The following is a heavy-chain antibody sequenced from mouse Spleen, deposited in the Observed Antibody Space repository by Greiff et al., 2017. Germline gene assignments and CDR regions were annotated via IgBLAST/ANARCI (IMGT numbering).Heavy chain of an antibody. CDR1: GYTFTSYG. Sequence: QVQLQQSGAELARPGASVKLSCKASGYTFTSYGISWVKQRTGQGLEWIGEIYPRSGNTYYNEKFKGKATLTADKSSSTAYMELRSLTSEDSAVYFCARSPERAYWGQGTLVTVSA. CDR3: ARSPERAY. V-gene: IGHV1-81*01. CDR2: IYPRSGNT. J-gene: IGHJ3*01.